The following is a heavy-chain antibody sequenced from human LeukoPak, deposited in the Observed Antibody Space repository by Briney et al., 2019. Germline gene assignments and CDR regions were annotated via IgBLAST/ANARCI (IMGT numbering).Heavy chain of an antibody. CDR2: ILSKASGGTT. V-gene: IGHV3-15*01. CDR1: GFAFTNAW. CDR3: VANRPRLESTGE. D-gene: IGHD5/OR15-5a*01. J-gene: IGHJ3*01. Sequence: PGGSLRLSCAASGFAFTNAWMSWVRQAPGKGLEWLGRILSKASGGTTEYAAPVKGRFTISRDDSTTTLYLQMNSLRTEDTAVYYCVANRPRLESTGEWGQGTMVTVSS.